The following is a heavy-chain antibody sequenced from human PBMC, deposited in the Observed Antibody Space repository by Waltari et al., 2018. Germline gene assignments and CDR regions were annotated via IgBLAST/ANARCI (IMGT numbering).Heavy chain of an antibody. D-gene: IGHD1-20*01. CDR3: ARDRSITGTTA. V-gene: IGHV4-61*09. Sequence: QVQLQESGPGLVKPSQTLSLTCTVSGGSISSGSYYWSWIRQPAGKGLEWIGYIYTSGSTNYNPSLKSRVTISVDTSKNQFSLKLSSVTAADTAVYYCARDRSITGTTAWGQGTLVTVSS. J-gene: IGHJ5*02. CDR1: GGSISSGSYY. CDR2: IYTSGST.